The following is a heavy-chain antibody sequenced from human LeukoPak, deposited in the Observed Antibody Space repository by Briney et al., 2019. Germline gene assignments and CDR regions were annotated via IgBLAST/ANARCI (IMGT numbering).Heavy chain of an antibody. CDR2: IIPILGIA. J-gene: IGHJ3*02. CDR1: GGTFSSYA. CDR3: ARGYVDSSGYYSDAFDI. D-gene: IGHD3-22*01. Sequence: GASVKVSCKASGGTFSSYAISWVRKAPGQGLEWMGRIIPILGIANYAQKFQGRVTITADKSTSTAYMELSSLRSEDTAVYYCARGYVDSSGYYSDAFDIWGQGTMVTVSS. V-gene: IGHV1-69*04.